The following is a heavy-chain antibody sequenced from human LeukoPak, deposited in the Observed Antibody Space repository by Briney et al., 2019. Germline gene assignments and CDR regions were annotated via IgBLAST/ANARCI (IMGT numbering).Heavy chain of an antibody. Sequence: VASVKVSCKASGGTFSSYAISWVRQAPGQGLEWMGRIIPIFGTANYAQKLQGRVTITTDESTSTAYMELSSLRSEDTAVYYCARDGDPIGSWYAYWGQGTLVTVSS. CDR1: GGTFSSYA. D-gene: IGHD6-13*01. CDR3: ARDGDPIGSWYAY. V-gene: IGHV1-69*05. J-gene: IGHJ4*02. CDR2: IIPIFGTA.